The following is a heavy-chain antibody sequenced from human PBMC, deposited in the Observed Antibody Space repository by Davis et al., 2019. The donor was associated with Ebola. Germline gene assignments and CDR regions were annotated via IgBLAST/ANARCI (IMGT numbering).Heavy chain of an antibody. CDR3: ARRDYGDYGAF. Sequence: AASVKVSCKASGYTFTSYGISWVRQAPGQGLEWMGWFSAFSGNTNNAQKLQGRVTMTTDTSTLTAYMELRSRRSDDPAVYYCARRDYGDYGAFWGQGTLVTVSS. CDR2: FSAFSGNT. CDR1: GYTFTSYG. V-gene: IGHV1-18*01. D-gene: IGHD4-17*01. J-gene: IGHJ4*02.